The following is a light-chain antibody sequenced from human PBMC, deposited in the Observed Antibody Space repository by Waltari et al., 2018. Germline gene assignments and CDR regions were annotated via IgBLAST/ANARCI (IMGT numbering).Light chain of an antibody. CDR1: KLGDKF. Sequence: SYELTQPPSVPVSPGQTAIITCSGDKLGDKFASWYQRKPGQSPLLVIYQDTRRPSGIPERFSGSNSGNTATLTISGTQAMDEADYYCQAWDRTTGVFGTGTKVTVL. V-gene: IGLV3-1*01. J-gene: IGLJ1*01. CDR3: QAWDRTTGV. CDR2: QDT.